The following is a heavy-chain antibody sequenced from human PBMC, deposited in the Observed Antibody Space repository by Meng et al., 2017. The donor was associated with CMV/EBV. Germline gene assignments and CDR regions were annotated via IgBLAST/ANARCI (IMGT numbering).Heavy chain of an antibody. CDR2: ISAYNGNT. V-gene: IGHV1-18*01. CDR3: ARATYYDFWSGYPPDV. J-gene: IGHJ6*02. CDR1: GYTFTSYG. D-gene: IGHD3-3*01. Sequence: ASVKVSCKASGYTFTSYGISWVRQAPGQGLEWMGWISAYNGNTNYAQKLQGRVTMTTDTSTSTAYMELRSLRSDDTVVYYCARATYYDFWSGYPPDVWGQGTTVTVSS.